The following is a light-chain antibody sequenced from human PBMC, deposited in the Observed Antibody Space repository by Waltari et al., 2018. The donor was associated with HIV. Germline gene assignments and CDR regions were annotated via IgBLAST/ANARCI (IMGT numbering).Light chain of an antibody. V-gene: IGLV3-25*03. CDR2: KGT. Sequence: YQLTQPPSVSVSPGQTATISCSGDALPKQYGHWYQQKAGQAPVLLIYKGTERPSGIPERFSGSSSGTTVHVTVSGVQADDDADYYCQSADSSGSSWFFGGWTKLTVL. CDR3: QSADSSGSSWF. J-gene: IGLJ3*02. CDR1: ALPKQY.